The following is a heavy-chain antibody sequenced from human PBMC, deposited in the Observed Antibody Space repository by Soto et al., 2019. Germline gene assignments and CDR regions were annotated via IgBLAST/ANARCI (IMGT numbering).Heavy chain of an antibody. J-gene: IGHJ3*01. CDR2: IVGSRT. CDR1: GFTFSNYA. Sequence: DVKLLESGGVLVQPGGSLRLSCAASGFTFSNYAMSWVRQAPGKGLECVSTIVGSRTYYSDSVKGRFTISRDNSQNTLYLQMNNLRADDTAVYYCAKDLRDWLRNAFDVWGQGTMVTVSS. D-gene: IGHD5-12*01. CDR3: AKDLRDWLRNAFDV. V-gene: IGHV3-23*01.